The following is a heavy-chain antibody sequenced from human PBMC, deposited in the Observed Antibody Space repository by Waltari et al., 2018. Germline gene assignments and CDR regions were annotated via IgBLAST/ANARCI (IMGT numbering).Heavy chain of an antibody. Sequence: QLQLQESGPGLVKPSETLSLTCTVSGGSISSSSYYWGWIRQPPGKGLEWIGSIYYRGGTYYNPSLKSRVTISVDTSKNQFSLKLSSVTAADTAVYYCARGGPPVRWLPTYYGMDVWGQGTTVTVSS. CDR1: GGSISSSSYY. CDR2: IYYRGGT. CDR3: ARGGPPVRWLPTYYGMDV. D-gene: IGHD5-12*01. V-gene: IGHV4-39*07. J-gene: IGHJ6*02.